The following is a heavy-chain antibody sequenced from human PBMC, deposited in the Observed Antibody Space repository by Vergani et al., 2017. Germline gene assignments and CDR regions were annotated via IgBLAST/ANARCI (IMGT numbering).Heavy chain of an antibody. CDR2: ISYDGSNK. V-gene: IGHV3-30-3*01. D-gene: IGHD3-3*01. Sequence: QVQLVESGGGVVQPGRSLRLSCAASGFTFSSYAMHWVRQAPGKGLEWVAVISYDGSNKYYAASVNGRFTISRDNSKNTLYLQMNSLRAEDTAVYYCARERRGDLYYDFWSGYYTGGGWDYWGQGTLVTVSA. CDR1: GFTFSSYA. CDR3: ARERRGDLYYDFWSGYYTGGGWDY. J-gene: IGHJ4*02.